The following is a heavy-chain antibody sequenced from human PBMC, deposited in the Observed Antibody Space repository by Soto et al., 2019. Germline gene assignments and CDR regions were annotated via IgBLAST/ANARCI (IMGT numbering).Heavy chain of an antibody. CDR1: GFTFSSYW. D-gene: IGHD6-19*01. Sequence: GGSLRLSCAASGFTFSSYWMSWVRQAPGKGLEWVANIKQDGSEKYYVDSVKGRFTISRDNAKNSLYLQMNSLRAEDTAVYYCARDRHYSSGWPQPIYYFDYWGQGTLVTVSS. V-gene: IGHV3-7*01. J-gene: IGHJ4*02. CDR2: IKQDGSEK. CDR3: ARDRHYSSGWPQPIYYFDY.